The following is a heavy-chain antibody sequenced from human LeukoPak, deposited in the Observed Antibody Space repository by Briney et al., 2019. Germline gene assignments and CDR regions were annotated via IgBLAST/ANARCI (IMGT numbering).Heavy chain of an antibody. CDR3: AREGGSDVRIDY. D-gene: IGHD1-26*01. CDR2: ISSSSSYI. V-gene: IGHV3-21*01. CDR1: GFTFSSYS. J-gene: IGHJ4*02. Sequence: GGSLRLSCAASGFTFSSYSMNWVRQAPGKGLEWVSSISSSSSYIYYADSVKGRFTISRDNAKNSPYLQMNSLRAEDTAVYYCAREGGSDVRIDYWGQGTLVTVSS.